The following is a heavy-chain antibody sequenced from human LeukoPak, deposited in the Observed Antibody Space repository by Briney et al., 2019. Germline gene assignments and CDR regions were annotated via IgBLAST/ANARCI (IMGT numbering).Heavy chain of an antibody. Sequence: SETLSLTCTVSSGAISSSSYYWGWIRQPPGKGLEWIGSIPYSGSTDYNPSLKSRVTISVDTSKNQFSPRLSSVTAADTAVYYCARHSGSYLYYFDFWGQGALVTVSS. D-gene: IGHD1-26*01. CDR3: ARHSGSYLYYFDF. CDR1: SGAISSSSYY. V-gene: IGHV4-39*01. CDR2: IPYSGST. J-gene: IGHJ4*02.